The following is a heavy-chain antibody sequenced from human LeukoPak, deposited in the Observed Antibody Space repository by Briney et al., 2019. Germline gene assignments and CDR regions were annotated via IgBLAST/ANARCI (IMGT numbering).Heavy chain of an antibody. D-gene: IGHD4-17*01. CDR3: AREGADYAPSHAFDI. V-gene: IGHV7-4-1*02. CDR2: INTNTGNP. J-gene: IGHJ3*02. CDR1: GYTFTSYA. Sequence: AASVKVSCKASGYTFTSYAMNWVRQAPGQGLEWMGWINTNTGNPTYAQGFTGRFVFSLDTSVSTAYLQISSLKAEDTAVYYCAREGADYAPSHAFDIWGQGTMVTVSS.